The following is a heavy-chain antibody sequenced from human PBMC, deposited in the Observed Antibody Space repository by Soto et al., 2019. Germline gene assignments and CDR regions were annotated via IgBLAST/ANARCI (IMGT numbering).Heavy chain of an antibody. CDR1: GGSISSYS. CDR3: AREHKVVNDFEF. D-gene: IGHD2-15*01. V-gene: IGHV4-4*07. J-gene: IGHJ4*02. Sequence: QVQLQESGPGLVKPSDTLSLSCTVSGGSISSYSWTWIRQPAGKGLEWIGRIYSSGATNYNPSLKSRVTMSTDTSTNHFSLRLTSVTPADTAVYYCAREHKVVNDFEFWGQGILVTVSS. CDR2: IYSSGAT.